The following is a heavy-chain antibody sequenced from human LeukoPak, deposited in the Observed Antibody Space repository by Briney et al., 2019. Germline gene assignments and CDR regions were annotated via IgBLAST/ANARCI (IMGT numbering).Heavy chain of an antibody. D-gene: IGHD2-2*01. CDR1: GFTFNNYA. CDR3: ARDREYCSGTSCTAKNWFDP. J-gene: IGHJ5*02. V-gene: IGHV3-30*04. CDR2: ISYDGSVK. Sequence: GGSLRLSCAASGFTFNNYALHWVRQAPGKGLEWVAVISYDGSVKYYAGSAKGRFTISRDNSKNNLYLQMNSLRAEDTAVYYCARDREYCSGTSCTAKNWFDPWGQGTLVTVSS.